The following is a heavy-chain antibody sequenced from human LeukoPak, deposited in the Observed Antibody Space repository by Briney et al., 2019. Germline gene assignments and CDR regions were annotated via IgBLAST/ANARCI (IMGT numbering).Heavy chain of an antibody. Sequence: GGSLRLSCAASGFTFSDYYMSWIRQAPGKGLEWVSYISSSGSTIYYADSVKGRFTISRDNAKNSLYLQMSSLRAEDTAVYYCARDSSDFWFRTMDVWGKGTTVTVSS. CDR3: ARDSSDFWFRTMDV. J-gene: IGHJ6*03. V-gene: IGHV3-11*04. CDR1: GFTFSDYY. CDR2: ISSSGSTI. D-gene: IGHD3-3*01.